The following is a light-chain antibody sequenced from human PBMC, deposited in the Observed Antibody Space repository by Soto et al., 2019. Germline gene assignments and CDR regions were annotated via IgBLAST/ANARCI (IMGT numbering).Light chain of an antibody. CDR3: QQLNSYPLT. V-gene: IGKV1-9*01. Sequence: DIQLTQSPSFLSASVGDRVTITCRASQGISSYLAWYQQKPGKAPKLLIYAASTFQSGVPSRFSGSGPGTEFTLTISSLQPEDFATYYCQQLNSYPLTFGPGTKVDI. CDR1: QGISSY. CDR2: AAS. J-gene: IGKJ3*01.